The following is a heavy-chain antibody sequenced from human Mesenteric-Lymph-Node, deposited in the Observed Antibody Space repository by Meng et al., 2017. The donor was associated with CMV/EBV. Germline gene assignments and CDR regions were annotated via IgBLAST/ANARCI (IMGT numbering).Heavy chain of an antibody. Sequence: SFSGYSWSWVRQPAGGMLEWIGEINYCGSTSYNPSFKSRVTISLDTSKKQLSLKLSSVTAADTAVYYCARVSYYYGGSGYYYYFAYWGQGTLVTVSS. J-gene: IGHJ4*02. D-gene: IGHD3-22*01. CDR1: SFSGYS. V-gene: IGHV4-34*01. CDR3: ARVSYYYGGSGYYYYFAY. CDR2: INYCGST.